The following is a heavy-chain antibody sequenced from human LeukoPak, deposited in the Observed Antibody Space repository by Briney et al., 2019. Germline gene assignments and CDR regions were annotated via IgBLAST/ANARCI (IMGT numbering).Heavy chain of an antibody. V-gene: IGHV1-18*01. D-gene: IGHD2-15*01. CDR3: ARDGWVVVAARFFDY. J-gene: IGHJ4*02. Sequence: VASVKVSCKASGYTFTSYGISWVRQAPGQGLEWMGWISAYNGNTNYAQKLQGRVTMTTDTSTSTAYMELRSLRSDDTAVYYCARDGWVVVAARFFDYWGQGTLVTVSS. CDR2: ISAYNGNT. CDR1: GYTFTSYG.